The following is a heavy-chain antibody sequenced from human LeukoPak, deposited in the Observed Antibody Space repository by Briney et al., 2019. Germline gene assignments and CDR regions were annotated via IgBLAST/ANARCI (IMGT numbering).Heavy chain of an antibody. D-gene: IGHD6-13*01. V-gene: IGHV3-74*01. Sequence: QPGGSLRLSCAASGFTFSSYWMHWVRQAPGKGLVWVSRINSDGSTTSYADSVMGRFTISRDNAKNTLYLQMNSLRAEDTAVYYCARDVAAAGIFDYWGQGTLVTVSS. CDR2: INSDGSTT. J-gene: IGHJ4*02. CDR1: GFTFSSYW. CDR3: ARDVAAAGIFDY.